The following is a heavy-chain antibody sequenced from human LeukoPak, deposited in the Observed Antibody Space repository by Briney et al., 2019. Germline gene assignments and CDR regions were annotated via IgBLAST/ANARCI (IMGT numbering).Heavy chain of an antibody. Sequence: SETLSLTCTVSGGSIYVHLWSWIRLSPGGGLEWVAYIHDTGNTNYNPSLGGRVIISLDTYRNQFFLRLNTVTAADTALYFCARHIYRDSVAFDLWGQGTMVTVSS. D-gene: IGHD2-15*01. V-gene: IGHV4-59*08. CDR3: ARHIYRDSVAFDL. CDR1: GGSIYVHL. J-gene: IGHJ3*01. CDR2: IHDTGNT.